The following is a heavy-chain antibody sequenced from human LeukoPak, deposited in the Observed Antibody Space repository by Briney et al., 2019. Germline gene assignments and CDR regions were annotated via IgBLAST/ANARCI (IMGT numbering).Heavy chain of an antibody. CDR1: GFTFDDYG. V-gene: IGHV3-20*04. D-gene: IGHD5-18*01. CDR3: ASSLVAGYYYYNYYYMDV. Sequence: PGGSLRLSCAASGFTFDDYGMSWVRQAPGKGLEWVSGINWNGGSTGYADSVKGRFTISRDNAKNSLYLQMNSLRAEDTAVYYCASSLVAGYYYYNYYYMDVWGKGTTVTVSS. J-gene: IGHJ6*03. CDR2: INWNGGST.